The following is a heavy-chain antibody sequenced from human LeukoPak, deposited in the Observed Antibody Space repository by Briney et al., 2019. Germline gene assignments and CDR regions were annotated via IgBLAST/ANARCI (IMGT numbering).Heavy chain of an antibody. V-gene: IGHV1-2*04. CDR2: INPNSGGT. CDR3: VRSGYSSSWYPGYYFDY. Sequence: ASVKVSCKASGYTFTGYYMHWVRQAPGQGLEWMGWINPNSGGTNYAQEFQGWVTMTRNTSITTAYMELSRLRSDDTAVYYCVRSGYSSSWYPGYYFDYWGQGTLVTVSS. J-gene: IGHJ4*02. CDR1: GYTFTGYY. D-gene: IGHD6-13*01.